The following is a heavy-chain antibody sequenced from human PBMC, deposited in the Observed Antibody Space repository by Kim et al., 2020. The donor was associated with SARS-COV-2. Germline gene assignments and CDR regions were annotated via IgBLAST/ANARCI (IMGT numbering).Heavy chain of an antibody. J-gene: IGHJ5*02. D-gene: IGHD5-12*01. CDR1: GGSISSGGYY. CDR3: AGLSLSGYDVIWFDP. CDR2: IYYSGST. Sequence: SETLSLTCTVSGGSISSGGYYWSWIRQHPGKGLEWIGYIYYSGSTYYNPSLKSRVTISVDTSKNQFSLKLSSVTAANTAEYYCAGLSLSGYDVIWFDPWGQGTLVTVSS. V-gene: IGHV4-31*03.